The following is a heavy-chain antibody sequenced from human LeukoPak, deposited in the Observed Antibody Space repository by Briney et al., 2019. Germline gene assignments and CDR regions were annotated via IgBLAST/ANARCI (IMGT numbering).Heavy chain of an antibody. D-gene: IGHD3-22*01. CDR3: ARATHYYDSSGYYSPPFDY. CDR1: GGSISSYY. Sequence: SETLSLTCAVSGGSISSYYWSWIRQPPGKGLEWIGYIYYSGSTNYNPSLKSRVTISVDTSKNQFSLKLSSVTAADTAVYYCARATHYYDSSGYYSPPFDYWGQGTLVTVSS. CDR2: IYYSGST. J-gene: IGHJ4*02. V-gene: IGHV4-59*01.